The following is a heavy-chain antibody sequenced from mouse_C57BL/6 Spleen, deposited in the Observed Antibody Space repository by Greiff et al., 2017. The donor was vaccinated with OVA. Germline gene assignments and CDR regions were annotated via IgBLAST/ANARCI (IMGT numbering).Heavy chain of an antibody. CDR3: TTKEGARYFDV. CDR1: GFTIKDYY. D-gene: IGHD3-3*01. V-gene: IGHV14-1*01. Sequence: VQLQQSGAELVRPGASVKLSCTASGFTIKDYYMHWVKQRPEQSLEWIGEIDPDDGDTDSAPKFQGKATMTADTSSNTAYMQLSSLTSEDTAVYYCTTKEGARYFDVWGTGTTVTVSS. J-gene: IGHJ1*03. CDR2: IDPDDGDT.